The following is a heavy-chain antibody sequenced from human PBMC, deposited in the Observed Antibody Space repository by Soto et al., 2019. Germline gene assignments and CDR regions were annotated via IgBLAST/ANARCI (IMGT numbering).Heavy chain of an antibody. CDR1: GFTFSSYS. J-gene: IGHJ4*02. V-gene: IGHV3-21*01. Sequence: GGSLRLSCAASGFTFSSYSMNWVRQAPGKGLEWVSSISSGSSYIYYADSVKGRFTISRDNAKNSLYLQMNSLRAEDTAVYYSARDYSSYGPFDYWGQGTLVTVSS. CDR2: ISSGSSYI. D-gene: IGHD5-18*01. CDR3: ARDYSSYGPFDY.